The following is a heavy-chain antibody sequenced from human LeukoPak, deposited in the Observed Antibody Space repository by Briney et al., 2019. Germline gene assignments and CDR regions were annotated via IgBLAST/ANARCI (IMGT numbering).Heavy chain of an antibody. J-gene: IGHJ3*02. Sequence: SETLSLTCTVSGASISGWYWSWIRQPPGKGLEWIGYVYGSGYTNYNPSLKSRVTMSIDTSKNHFSLKLTSVTAADTATYYCARLYCGGDCYRGTFDIWGQGTMVTVSS. CDR2: VYGSGYT. CDR1: GASISGWY. D-gene: IGHD2-21*02. CDR3: ARLYCGGDCYRGTFDI. V-gene: IGHV4-59*01.